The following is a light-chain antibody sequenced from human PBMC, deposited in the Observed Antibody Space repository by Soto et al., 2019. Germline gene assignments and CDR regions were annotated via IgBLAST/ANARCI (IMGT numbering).Light chain of an antibody. CDR1: QDISNY. V-gene: IGKV1-33*01. Sequence: DIQMTQSPSSLSASVGDRVTITCQASQDISNYLNWYQQKPGKAPKVLIYDASNVETGVPSRFSGRGSGTDFTFTISSLQPADIATYYCQQYDNPALTFGGGTKVEIK. CDR3: QQYDNPALT. CDR2: DAS. J-gene: IGKJ4*01.